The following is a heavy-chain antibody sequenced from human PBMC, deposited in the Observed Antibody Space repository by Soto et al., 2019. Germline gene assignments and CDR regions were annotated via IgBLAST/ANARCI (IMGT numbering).Heavy chain of an antibody. D-gene: IGHD6-13*01. CDR1: AGSFSRYY. J-gene: IGHJ4*02. Sequence: SETLSLTCAVYAGSFSRYYWSWIRQPPGKGLEWIGEINHSGSTNYNPSLKSRVTISVDTSKNQFSLKLSSVTAADTAVYYCARGGGNSSWYDYWGQGTLVTVSS. CDR3: ARGGGNSSWYDY. CDR2: INHSGST. V-gene: IGHV4-34*01.